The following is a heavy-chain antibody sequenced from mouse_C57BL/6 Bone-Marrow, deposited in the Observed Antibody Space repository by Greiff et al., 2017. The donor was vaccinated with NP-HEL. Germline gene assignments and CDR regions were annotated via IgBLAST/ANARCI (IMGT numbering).Heavy chain of an antibody. CDR3: ARDSYYYGSSLYYYAMDY. D-gene: IGHD1-1*01. Sequence: EAGGVDFSRYWMSWVRRAPGKGLEWIGEINPDSSTINYAPSLKDKFIISRDNAKNTLYLQMSKVRSEDTALYYCARDSYYYGSSLYYYAMDYWGQGTSVTVSS. CDR1: GVDFSRYW. J-gene: IGHJ4*01. V-gene: IGHV4-1*01. CDR2: INPDSSTI.